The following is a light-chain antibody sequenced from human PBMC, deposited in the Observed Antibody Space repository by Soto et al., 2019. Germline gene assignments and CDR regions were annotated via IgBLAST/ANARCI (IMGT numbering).Light chain of an antibody. CDR1: QSVSNNY. J-gene: IGKJ2*01. V-gene: IGKV3-20*01. Sequence: EIVLTQSPGTLSLSPGDRATLSCRASQSVSNNYLAWYQLKPGQAPRLLLSDASIRATGIPDRFSGSGSGTAFTLTISRLEPEDFAVYYCHQYGSSLPYTFGQGTKLEIK. CDR3: HQYGSSLPYT. CDR2: DAS.